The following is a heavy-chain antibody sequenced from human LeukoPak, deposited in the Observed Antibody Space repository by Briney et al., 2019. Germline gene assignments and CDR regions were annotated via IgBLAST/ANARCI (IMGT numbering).Heavy chain of an antibody. CDR2: IRYDGSNK. D-gene: IGHD3-10*01. J-gene: IGHJ4*02. Sequence: PGGSLRLSCAASGFTFSGYGMHWVRQAPGKGLEWVAFIRYDGSNKYYADSVKGRFTISRDNSKNTLYLQMTSLRAEDTAVYYCAKGKVVRGVIDYWGQGTLVTVSS. CDR3: AKGKVVRGVIDY. CDR1: GFTFSGYG. V-gene: IGHV3-30*02.